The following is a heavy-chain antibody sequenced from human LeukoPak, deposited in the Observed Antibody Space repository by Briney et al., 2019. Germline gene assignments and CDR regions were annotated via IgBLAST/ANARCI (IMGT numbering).Heavy chain of an antibody. D-gene: IGHD1-1*01. CDR3: ARGGVQLERFDY. CDR1: GGTFSSYA. Sequence: SVKVSCKASGGTFSSYAISWVRQAPGQGLEWMGGIIPIFGTANYAQKFQGRVTITADESTGTAYMDLSSLRSEDTAVYYCARGGVQLERFDYWGQGTLVTGSS. V-gene: IGHV1-69*01. CDR2: IIPIFGTA. J-gene: IGHJ4*02.